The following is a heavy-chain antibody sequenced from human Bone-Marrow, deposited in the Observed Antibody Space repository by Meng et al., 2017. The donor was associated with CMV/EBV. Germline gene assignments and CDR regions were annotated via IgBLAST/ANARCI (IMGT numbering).Heavy chain of an antibody. CDR1: GFTFSSYA. J-gene: IGHJ4*02. V-gene: IGHV3-23*01. D-gene: IGHD2-21*01. Sequence: SCAASGFTFSSYAMSWVRQAPGKGLEWVSAISGSGGSTYYADSVKGRFTISRDNSKNTLYLQMNSLRAEDTAVYYCAKDLSHCGGDCYSGYFDYWGQGTLVTVSS. CDR2: ISGSGGST. CDR3: AKDLSHCGGDCYSGYFDY.